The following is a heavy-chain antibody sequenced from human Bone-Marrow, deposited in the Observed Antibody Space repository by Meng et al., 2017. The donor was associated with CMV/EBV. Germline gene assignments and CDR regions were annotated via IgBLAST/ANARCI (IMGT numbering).Heavy chain of an antibody. CDR3: ARGYFENRRGIDL. D-gene: IGHD3-22*01. J-gene: IGHJ5*02. Sequence: LSLTCAASGFTFDDYAMHWVRQAPGKGLEWVSGISWNSGSIGYADSVKGRFTISRDNAKNSLYLQMDSLRAEDTALYYCARGYFENRRGIDLWGQGTPVTVSS. CDR1: GFTFDDYA. CDR2: ISWNSGSI. V-gene: IGHV3-9*01.